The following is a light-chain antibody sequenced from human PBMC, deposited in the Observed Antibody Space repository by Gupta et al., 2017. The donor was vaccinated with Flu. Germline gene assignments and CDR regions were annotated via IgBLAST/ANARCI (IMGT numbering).Light chain of an antibody. J-gene: IGKJ1*01. Sequence: VLTPPPLSLSVTPGQPASISCRSSQSLLHSDGMTYFYWYVQKPGQPPQLLSYEVSKRVSGVPDRFSGSGSGTEVTLKISRVEAEDVGMEDCMQRVQRRTFGRGTKVEIK. CDR1: QSLLHSDGMTY. CDR3: MQRVQRRT. CDR2: EVS. V-gene: IGKV2D-29*01.